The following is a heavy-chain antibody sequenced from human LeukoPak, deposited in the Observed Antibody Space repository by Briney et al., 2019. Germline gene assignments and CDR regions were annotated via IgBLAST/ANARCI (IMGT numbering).Heavy chain of an antibody. CDR1: GFTFSSYG. Sequence: GGSLRLSCAASGFTFSSYGMHWVRQAPGKGLEWVAVIWYDGSNKYYADSVKGRFTISRDNSKNTLYLQMNSLRAEDTAVYYCARVLGDDSSGYIGVFDYWGQGTLVTVSS. CDR2: IWYDGSNK. V-gene: IGHV3-33*01. J-gene: IGHJ4*02. CDR3: ARVLGDDSSGYIGVFDY. D-gene: IGHD3-22*01.